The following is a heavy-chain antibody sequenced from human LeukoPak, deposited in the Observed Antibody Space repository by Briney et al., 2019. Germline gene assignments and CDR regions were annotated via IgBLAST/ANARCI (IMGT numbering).Heavy chain of an antibody. J-gene: IGHJ4*02. Sequence: GGTLRLSCAASGFTFSSYGMSWVRQAPGKGLEWVSVISGSGGSTSYADSVKGRFTISRDNSKNMLYLQMNSLRAEDTAVYYCAKGSARRWFWYFDYWGQGTLVTVSS. CDR1: GFTFSSYG. CDR3: AKGSARRWFWYFDY. V-gene: IGHV3-23*01. CDR2: ISGSGGST. D-gene: IGHD4-23*01.